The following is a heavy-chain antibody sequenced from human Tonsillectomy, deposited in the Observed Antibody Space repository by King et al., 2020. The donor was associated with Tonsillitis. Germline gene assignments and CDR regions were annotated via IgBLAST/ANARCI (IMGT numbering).Heavy chain of an antibody. CDR3: VRLKDNTSTFRY. CDR1: GFTFSSYW. CDR2: IKQDGSDK. J-gene: IGHJ4*02. Sequence: VQLVESGGDLVQPGGSLRLSCAASGFTFSSYWMTWVRQAPGKGLEWVATIKQDGSDKHYVDSVKGRFTVSRDNAKNSVYLQMNSLRAEDTAIYYCVRLKDNTSTFRYWGQGTLVTVSS. V-gene: IGHV3-7*01. D-gene: IGHD3-16*01.